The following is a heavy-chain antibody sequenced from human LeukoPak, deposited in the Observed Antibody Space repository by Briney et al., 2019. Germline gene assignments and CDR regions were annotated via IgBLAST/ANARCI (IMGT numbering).Heavy chain of an antibody. J-gene: IGHJ4*02. D-gene: IGHD2-2*02. CDR3: ARVKPNCSSTSCYMKY. V-gene: IGHV1-18*01. CDR1: GYTFTSYG. Sequence: ASVKVSCKASGYTFTSYGISWVRQAPGQGLEWMGWISAYNGNTNYAQKLQGRVTMTRDTSISTAYMELSRLRSDDTAVYYCARVKPNCSSTSCYMKYWGQGTLVTVSS. CDR2: ISAYNGNT.